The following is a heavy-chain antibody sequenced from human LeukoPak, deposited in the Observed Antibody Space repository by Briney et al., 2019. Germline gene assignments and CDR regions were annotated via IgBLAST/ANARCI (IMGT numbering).Heavy chain of an antibody. V-gene: IGHV3-23*01. CDR3: AKDNIRVAAAGTFDY. J-gene: IGHJ4*02. CDR1: GFTFTSQG. Sequence: GGSLRLSCAASGFTFTSQGMAWVRQAPAKGLEWVSAITGSGGSTYYADSVKGRFTISRDNSKNTLYLQMNSLRAEDTAVYYCAKDNIRVAAAGTFDYWGQGTLVTVSS. D-gene: IGHD6-13*01. CDR2: ITGSGGST.